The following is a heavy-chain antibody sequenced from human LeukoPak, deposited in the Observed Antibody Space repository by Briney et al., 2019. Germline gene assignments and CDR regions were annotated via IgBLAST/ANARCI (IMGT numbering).Heavy chain of an antibody. V-gene: IGHV1-18*01. Sequence: GASVKVSCKASGYTFTSYGISWVRQAPGQGLEWMGWISAYNGNTNYAQKLQGRVTMTTDTSTSTAYMELRSLRSDDTAVYYCASSTVTAYYYYYYYMDVWGKGTTVTVSS. CDR1: GYTFTSYG. J-gene: IGHJ6*03. D-gene: IGHD4-17*01. CDR2: ISAYNGNT. CDR3: ASSTVTAYYYYYYYMDV.